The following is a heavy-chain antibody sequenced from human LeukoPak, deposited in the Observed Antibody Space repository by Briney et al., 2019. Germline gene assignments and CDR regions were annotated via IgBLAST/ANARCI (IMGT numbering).Heavy chain of an antibody. CDR2: INNDASST. V-gene: IGHV3-74*01. Sequence: GGSLRLSCAASGFTFSSYWMHWVRQAPGKGLVWVSRINNDASSTNYADSVKGRFTISRDNARNTLYLQMNSLRAEDTAVYFCARDRRNYGSGTFYLGFSYGMDVWGQGTTVTVSS. D-gene: IGHD3-10*01. CDR1: GFTFSSYW. J-gene: IGHJ6*02. CDR3: ARDRRNYGSGTFYLGFSYGMDV.